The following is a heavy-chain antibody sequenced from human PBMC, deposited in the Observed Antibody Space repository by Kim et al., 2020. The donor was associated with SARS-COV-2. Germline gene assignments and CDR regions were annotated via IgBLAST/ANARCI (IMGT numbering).Heavy chain of an antibody. CDR3: ARAYSYGYHGYYYGMDV. CDR2: IIPIFGTA. CDR1: GGTFSSYA. V-gene: IGHV1-69*13. J-gene: IGHJ6*02. D-gene: IGHD5-18*01. Sequence: SVKVSCKASGGTFSSYAISWVRQAPGQGLEWMGGIIPIFGTANYAQKFQGRVTITADESTSTAYMELSSLRSEDTAVYYCARAYSYGYHGYYYGMDVWGQGTTVTVSS.